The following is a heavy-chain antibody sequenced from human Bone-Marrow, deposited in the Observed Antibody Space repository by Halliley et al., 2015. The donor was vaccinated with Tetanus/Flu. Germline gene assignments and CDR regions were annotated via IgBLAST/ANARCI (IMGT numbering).Heavy chain of an antibody. CDR1: GGSISSYY. CDR2: IHYSGTT. CDR3: AGGRREIDY. J-gene: IGHJ4*02. D-gene: IGHD1-26*01. V-gene: IGHV4-59*01. Sequence: TLSLTCNVSGGSISSYYWNWIRQPPGKGLEWIGYIHYSGTTSYNPSLKSRVTISVDTSKNQFSLKLSSVTAADTAVYYCAGGRREIDYWGQGTLVTVSS.